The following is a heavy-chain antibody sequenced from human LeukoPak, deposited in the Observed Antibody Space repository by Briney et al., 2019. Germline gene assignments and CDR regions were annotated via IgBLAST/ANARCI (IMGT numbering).Heavy chain of an antibody. V-gene: IGHV4-39*07. D-gene: IGHD2-2*01. CDR2: VYYSGTT. Sequence: SETLSLTCSVSGDSISLSFYYWGWIRQPPGKALEWIGSVYYSGTTSYNPSLKSRVTISVDMSKNHFSLRLRSVTAADTAMYYCAREPGNCSSTSCYVDSYFDYWGQGTLVAVSS. CDR1: GDSISLSFYY. CDR3: AREPGNCSSTSCYVDSYFDY. J-gene: IGHJ4*02.